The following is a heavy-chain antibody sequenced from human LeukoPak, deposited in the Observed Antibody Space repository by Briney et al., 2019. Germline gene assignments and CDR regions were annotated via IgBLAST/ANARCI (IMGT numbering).Heavy chain of an antibody. Sequence: PGGSLRLSCAASEFTINDAWMSWVRQAPGKGLEWVGRIKSKTDGGTTEYAARVKGRFTTSRDNSKNTLYLQMNSLKTEDTAMYYCSSWGSTPGVSSDDYWGQGTLVTVSS. CDR1: EFTINDAW. V-gene: IGHV3-15*01. CDR3: SSWGSTPGVSSDDY. D-gene: IGHD6-6*01. CDR2: IKSKTDGGTT. J-gene: IGHJ4*02.